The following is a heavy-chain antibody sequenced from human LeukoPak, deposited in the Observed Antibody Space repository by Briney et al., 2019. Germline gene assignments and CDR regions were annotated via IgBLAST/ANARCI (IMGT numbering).Heavy chain of an antibody. V-gene: IGHV3-23*01. CDR1: GFTFSSYA. CDR3: AKDQDNWNSNDAFDI. CDR2: ISGSGGST. D-gene: IGHD1-7*01. Sequence: PGGSLRLSCAASGFTFSSYAMSWVRPAPGKGLEWVSAISGSGGSTYYADSVKGRFTISRDNSKNTLYLQMNSLRAEDTAVYYCAKDQDNWNSNDAFDIWGQGTMVTVSS. J-gene: IGHJ3*02.